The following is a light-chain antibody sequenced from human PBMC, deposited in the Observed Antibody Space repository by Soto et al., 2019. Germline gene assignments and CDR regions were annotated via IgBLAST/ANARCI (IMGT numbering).Light chain of an antibody. CDR3: GTWDSSLSAVV. V-gene: IGLV1-51*02. CDR2: ENN. J-gene: IGLJ2*01. CDR1: SSNIGNNY. Sequence: QSVLTQPPSVSAAPGQKVTISCSGSSSNIGNNYVSWYQQLPGTAPKLLIYENNKRPSGIPDRFSGSKSGTSATLGITGLQTGDEADYYCGTWDSSLSAVVFGGGTKLPVL.